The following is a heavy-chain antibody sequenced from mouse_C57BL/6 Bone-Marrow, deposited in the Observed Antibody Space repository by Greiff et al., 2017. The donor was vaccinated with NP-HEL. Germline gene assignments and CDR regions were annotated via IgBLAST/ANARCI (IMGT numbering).Heavy chain of an antibody. J-gene: IGHJ3*01. D-gene: IGHD2-2*01. Sequence: EVQVVESGAELVRPGASVKLSCTASGFNIKDDYMHWVKQRPEQGLEWIGWIDPENGDTEYASKFQGKATITADTSSNTAYLQLSSLTSEDTAVYYCTTDGYDDGSWFAYWGQGTLVTVSA. V-gene: IGHV14-4*01. CDR1: GFNIKDDY. CDR3: TTDGYDDGSWFAY. CDR2: IDPENGDT.